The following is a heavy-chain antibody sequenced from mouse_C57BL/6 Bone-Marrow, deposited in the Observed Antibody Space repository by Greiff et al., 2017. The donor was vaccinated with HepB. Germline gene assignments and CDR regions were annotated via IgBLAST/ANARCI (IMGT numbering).Heavy chain of an antibody. CDR3: ARSRQGYYYAMDY. J-gene: IGHJ4*01. Sequence: QVQLQQPGAELVRPGSSVKLSCKASGYTFTSYWMHWVKQRPIQGLEWIGNIDPSDSETHYNQKFKDKATLTVDKSSSTAYMQLSSLTSEDSAVYYCARSRQGYYYAMDYWGQGTSVTVSS. V-gene: IGHV1-52*01. D-gene: IGHD3-2*01. CDR2: IDPSDSET. CDR1: GYTFTSYW.